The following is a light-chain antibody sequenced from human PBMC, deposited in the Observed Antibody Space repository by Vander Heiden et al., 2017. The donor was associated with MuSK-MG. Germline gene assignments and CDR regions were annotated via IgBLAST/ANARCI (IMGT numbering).Light chain of an antibody. CDR2: EAS. CDR1: QSVSSY. J-gene: IGKJ4*01. Sequence: VLPQSPATLSLSPGERATLSCRASQSVSSYLAWYQQKPGQAPRLLIDEASNRATGIPARFSGSGSGTYFTLTISSLEPEDFAVYYCQQRSNWPPALTFGGGTKVEIK. CDR3: QQRSNWPPALT. V-gene: IGKV3-11*01.